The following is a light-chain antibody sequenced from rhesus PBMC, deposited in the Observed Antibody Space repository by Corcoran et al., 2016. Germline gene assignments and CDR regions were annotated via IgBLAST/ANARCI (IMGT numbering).Light chain of an antibody. Sequence: DIQLTQSPSSLSASVGDTVTITFRASETVNNYFNWYQHKPGKAPNILIFEASTLQGGVPPRFSGSGSGTDYTLIISSLQSEDVATYYSQHNYGTPFTFDPGTKLNVK. CDR1: ETVNNY. CDR2: EAS. V-gene: IGKV1-74*01. CDR3: QHNYGTPFT. J-gene: IGKJ3*01.